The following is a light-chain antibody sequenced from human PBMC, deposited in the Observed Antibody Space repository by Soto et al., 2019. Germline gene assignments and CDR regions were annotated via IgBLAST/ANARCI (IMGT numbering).Light chain of an antibody. CDR2: GAS. Sequence: EIVMTQSPATLSVSPGERATLSCRASQSVSSNLAWYQQKPGQAPRLLIYGASTRATGIPARFSGSGSGTEFTLTISSLQSEDFAVYYCQQYNNWRTF. V-gene: IGKV3-15*01. CDR1: QSVSSN. J-gene: IGKJ1*01. CDR3: QQYNNWRT.